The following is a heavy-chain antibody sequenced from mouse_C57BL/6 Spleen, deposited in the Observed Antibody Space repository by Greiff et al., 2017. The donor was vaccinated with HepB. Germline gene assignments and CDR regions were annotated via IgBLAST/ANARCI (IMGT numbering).Heavy chain of an antibody. J-gene: IGHJ2*01. Sequence: VQLQQSGPELVKPGASVKISCKASGYAFSSSWMNWVKQRPGKGLEWIGRIYPGDGDTNYNGKFKGKATLTADKSSSTAYMQLSSLTSEDSAVYFCASLAQATSPYFDYWGQGTTLTVSS. CDR1: GYAFSSSW. D-gene: IGHD3-2*02. V-gene: IGHV1-82*01. CDR3: ASLAQATSPYFDY. CDR2: IYPGDGDT.